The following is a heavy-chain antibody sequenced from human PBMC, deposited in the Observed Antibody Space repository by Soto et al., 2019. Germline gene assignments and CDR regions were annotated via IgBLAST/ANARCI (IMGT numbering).Heavy chain of an antibody. Sequence: PGGSLRLSCAASGFTFSSFAMSWVRQAPGKGLEWASVISASGGSTYADSVKGRFTISRDNSKNTLYLQMNSLRVEDTAVYYCAKVLSSGSYSGALEYWGQGALVTVSS. D-gene: IGHD1-26*01. V-gene: IGHV3-23*01. CDR3: AKVLSSGSYSGALEY. CDR1: GFTFSSFA. J-gene: IGHJ4*02. CDR2: ISASGGST.